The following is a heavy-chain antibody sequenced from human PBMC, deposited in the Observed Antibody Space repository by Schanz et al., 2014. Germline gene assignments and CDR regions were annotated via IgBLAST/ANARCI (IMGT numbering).Heavy chain of an antibody. Sequence: VQVVESGGGFVQPGGSLRLSCAASGFTFSDYYMSWIRQAPGKGLECISYISSRGTTIYYADSVKGRFTISRDNSKNTLYLQMNSLRAEDTAVYYCAKDDVWASGSYYDYWGQGTLVTVSS. CDR2: ISSRGTTI. CDR3: AKDDVWASGSYYDY. CDR1: GFTFSDYY. J-gene: IGHJ4*02. D-gene: IGHD3-10*01. V-gene: IGHV3-11*01.